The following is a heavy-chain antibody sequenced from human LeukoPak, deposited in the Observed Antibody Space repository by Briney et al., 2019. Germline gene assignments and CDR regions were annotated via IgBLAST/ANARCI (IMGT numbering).Heavy chain of an antibody. CDR2: IYYSGST. CDR1: GGSISSYY. Sequence: SETLSLTCTVSGGSISSYYWSWIRQPPGKGLEWIGYIYYSGSTYYNPSLKSRVTISVDTSKNQFSLKLSSVTAADTAVYYCARLVVVVPAAMYWGQGTLVTVSS. V-gene: IGHV4-59*08. J-gene: IGHJ4*02. D-gene: IGHD2-2*01. CDR3: ARLVVVVPAAMY.